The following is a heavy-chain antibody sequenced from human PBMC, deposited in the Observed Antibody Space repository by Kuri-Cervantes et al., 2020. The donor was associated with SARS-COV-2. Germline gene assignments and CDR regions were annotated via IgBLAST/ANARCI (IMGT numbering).Heavy chain of an antibody. CDR3: ARSDDSSGRYYFDS. V-gene: IGHV3-33*01. J-gene: IGHJ4*02. D-gene: IGHD3-22*01. CDR1: GFTFSSYG. Sequence: GESLKISCAASGFTFSSYGMHWVRQAPGKGLEWVAVIWYDGSNKYYADSVKGRFTISRDNSKNTLYLQMNSLRAEDTAVYYCARSDDSSGRYYFDSWGQGTLVTVSS. CDR2: IWYDGSNK.